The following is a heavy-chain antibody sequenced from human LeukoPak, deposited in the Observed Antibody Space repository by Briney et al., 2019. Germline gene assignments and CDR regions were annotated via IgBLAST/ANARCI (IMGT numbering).Heavy chain of an antibody. CDR3: ARGGSTVTTTLYYFDY. Sequence: SETLSLTCTVSGDSMSSSNHYWVWIRQPPGKGLEWIGEINHSGSTNYNPSLKSRVTISVDTSKNQFSLKLSSVTAADTAVYYCARGGSTVTTTLYYFDYWGQGTLVTVSS. D-gene: IGHD4-17*01. J-gene: IGHJ4*02. CDR2: INHSGST. CDR1: GDSMSSSNHY. V-gene: IGHV4-39*07.